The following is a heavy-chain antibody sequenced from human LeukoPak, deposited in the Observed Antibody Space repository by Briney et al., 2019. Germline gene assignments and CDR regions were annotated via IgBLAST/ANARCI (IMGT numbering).Heavy chain of an antibody. Sequence: SETLSLTCTVSGYSISSGYYWGWIRQPPMKGLEWIGTIYYGGSTYYNPSLKSRVTISVDTSKNQSSLKLSSVTAADTAVYYCARVRSGGWYDYWGQGILVTVSS. J-gene: IGHJ4*02. CDR1: GYSISSGYY. V-gene: IGHV4-38-2*02. D-gene: IGHD6-19*01. CDR2: IYYGGST. CDR3: ARVRSGGWYDY.